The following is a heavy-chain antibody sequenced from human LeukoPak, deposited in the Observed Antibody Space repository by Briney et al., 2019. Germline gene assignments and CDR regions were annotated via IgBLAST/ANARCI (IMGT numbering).Heavy chain of an antibody. D-gene: IGHD4/OR15-4a*01. CDR2: IKTDGGST. CDR3: ARASPERYGDFDI. CDR1: GFTFSTYW. Sequence: PGGSLRLSCAASGFTFSTYWMHWVRQGPGKGLVWVSRIKTDGGSTNYADSVKGRFTISRDNAKNTLYLQMNSLRVEDTAVYYCARASPERYGDFDIWGQGTMVTVSS. J-gene: IGHJ3*02. V-gene: IGHV3-74*01.